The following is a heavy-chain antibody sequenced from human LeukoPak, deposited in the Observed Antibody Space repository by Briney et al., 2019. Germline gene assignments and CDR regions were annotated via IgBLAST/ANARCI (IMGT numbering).Heavy chain of an antibody. D-gene: IGHD4-11*01. CDR3: ARGLPKDSNRWLLNY. Sequence: RRSLRLSCAASGFTYSNYAMHWVRQAPGEGLEWVTVIPYDGGNKYYADSVKGRFTISRDDSKNTLYLEMNGLRTDDTAVDYCARGLPKDSNRWLLNYWGQGTLVAVSS. CDR1: GFTYSNYA. V-gene: IGHV3-30*04. CDR2: IPYDGGNK. J-gene: IGHJ4*02.